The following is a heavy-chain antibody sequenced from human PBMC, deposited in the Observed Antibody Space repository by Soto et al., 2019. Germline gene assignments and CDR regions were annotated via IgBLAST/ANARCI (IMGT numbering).Heavy chain of an antibody. CDR2: ITSSGAA. D-gene: IGHD3-22*01. Sequence: GGSLRLSCEASGFTFSNSAIAWVRQAPGKGLEWVSGITSSGAAYYADSVKGRFTISRDNSKNTLYLQMNSLRAEDTAVYYCAKGESSVSARDFDPWGQGTLVTVSS. V-gene: IGHV3-23*01. J-gene: IGHJ5*02. CDR1: GFTFSNSA. CDR3: AKGESSVSARDFDP.